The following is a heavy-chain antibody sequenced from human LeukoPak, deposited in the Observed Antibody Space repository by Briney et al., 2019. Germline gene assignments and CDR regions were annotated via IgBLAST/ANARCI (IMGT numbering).Heavy chain of an antibody. CDR1: GGSFSGDY. CDR2: INHSGST. J-gene: IGHJ4*02. V-gene: IGHV4-34*01. Sequence: SETLSLTCAVYGGSFSGDYWSWIRQPPGKGLEWIGEINHSGSTNYNPSLKSRVTISVDTSKNQFSLKLSSVTAADTAVYYCAGALRYSSPDYWGQGTLVTVSS. D-gene: IGHD6-19*01. CDR3: AGALRYSSPDY.